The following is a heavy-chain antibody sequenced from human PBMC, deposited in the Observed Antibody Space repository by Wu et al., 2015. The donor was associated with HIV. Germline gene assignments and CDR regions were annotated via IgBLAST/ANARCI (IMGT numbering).Heavy chain of an antibody. D-gene: IGHD6-13*01. CDR1: GGTFSSFA. CDR2: IIPLFETS. Sequence: QVRLVQSGAEVKKPGSSVKVSCKASGGTFSSFALSWVRQAPGQGLEWVGGIIPLFETSHSSQKFRDRVTIIADESTSTGCMELNSLTYDDTAVYYCARVAGSSWYREFDMWGQGTMVTVSS. J-gene: IGHJ3*02. V-gene: IGHV1-69*12. CDR3: ARVAGSSWYREFDM.